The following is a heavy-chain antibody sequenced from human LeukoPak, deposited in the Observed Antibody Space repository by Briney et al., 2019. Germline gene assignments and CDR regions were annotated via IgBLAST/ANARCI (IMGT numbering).Heavy chain of an antibody. CDR1: GFTFDDYG. Sequence: PGGSLRLSCAASGFTFDDYGMSWVRQAPGKGLVWVSRINSDGTSISYADSVKGRFTISRDNAKNTLYLQMNSLRAEDTAVYYCARARWNFDYWGPGTLVTVSS. D-gene: IGHD4-23*01. J-gene: IGHJ4*02. V-gene: IGHV3-74*01. CDR2: INSDGTSI. CDR3: ARARWNFDY.